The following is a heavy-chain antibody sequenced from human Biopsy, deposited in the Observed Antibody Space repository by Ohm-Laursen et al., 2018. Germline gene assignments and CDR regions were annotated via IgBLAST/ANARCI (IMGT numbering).Heavy chain of an antibody. CDR3: ARGYSRRVSIFEASIYWFDT. CDR2: MIPSSGKT. V-gene: IGHV1-8*01. J-gene: IGHJ5*02. CDR1: GYSFSTYD. D-gene: IGHD6-6*01. Sequence: GASVKVSCKASGYSFSTYDVNWVRQARGQGLEWMGWMIPSSGKTGYAQRFQGRDTLTMNTSISTAYMELSGLRSEDTAVYFCARGYSRRVSIFEASIYWFDTWGQGTLVTVSS.